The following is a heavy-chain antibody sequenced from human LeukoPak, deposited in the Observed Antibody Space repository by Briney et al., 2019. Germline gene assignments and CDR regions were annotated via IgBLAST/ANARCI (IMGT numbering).Heavy chain of an antibody. CDR2: INHSGST. J-gene: IGHJ6*02. V-gene: IGHV4-34*01. CDR1: GGSFSGYY. CDR3: ARDRGYGMDV. Sequence: SETLSLTCAVYGGSFSGYYWSWIRRPPGKGLEWIGEINHSGSTNYNPSLKSRVTISVDTSKNQFSLKLSSVTAADTAVYYCARDRGYGMDVWGQGTTVTVSS.